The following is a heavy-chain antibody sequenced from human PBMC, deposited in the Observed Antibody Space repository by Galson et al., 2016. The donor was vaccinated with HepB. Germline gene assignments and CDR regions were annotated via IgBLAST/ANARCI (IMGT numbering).Heavy chain of an antibody. CDR1: GFTFSLYS. J-gene: IGHJ6*02. CDR3: ARGLVGSGMDV. Sequence: SLRLSCAASGFTFSLYSMYWVRQAPGKGLDWVSYISTGGTTIYYADSVKGRFTISRDNAKNLLYLQMNSLRVEDTALYQCARGLVGSGMDVWGQGTTVTVSS. D-gene: IGHD3-10*01. V-gene: IGHV3-48*04. CDR2: ISTGGTTI.